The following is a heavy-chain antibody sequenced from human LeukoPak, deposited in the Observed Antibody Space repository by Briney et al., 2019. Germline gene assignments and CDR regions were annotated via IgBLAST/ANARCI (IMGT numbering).Heavy chain of an antibody. V-gene: IGHV3-20*04. Sequence: PGGSLRLSCAASGLTFDDYGMSWVRQAPGKGLEWVSGINWNGGSTGYADSVKGRFTISRDNAKYSLYVQMNSLRAEDTALYYCASGFGESSYYYYMDVWGKGTTVTVSS. J-gene: IGHJ6*03. CDR2: INWNGGST. D-gene: IGHD3-10*01. CDR1: GLTFDDYG. CDR3: ASGFGESSYYYYMDV.